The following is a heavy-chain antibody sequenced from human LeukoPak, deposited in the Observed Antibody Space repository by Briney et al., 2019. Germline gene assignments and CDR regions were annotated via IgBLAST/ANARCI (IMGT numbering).Heavy chain of an antibody. J-gene: IGHJ2*01. Sequence: PSETLSLTCTVSGGSISSSSYYWGWIRQPPGKGLEWIGSIYHSGSTYYNPSLKSRVTISVDTSKNQFSLKLSSVTAADTAVYYCARVSGRFTWYFDLWGRGTLVTVSS. CDR1: GGSISSSSYY. CDR2: IYHSGST. CDR3: ARVSGRFTWYFDL. V-gene: IGHV4-39*07.